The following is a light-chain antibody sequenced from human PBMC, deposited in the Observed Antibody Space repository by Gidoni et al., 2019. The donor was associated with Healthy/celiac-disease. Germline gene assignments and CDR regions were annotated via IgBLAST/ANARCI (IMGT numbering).Light chain of an antibody. Sequence: DIHMPQSPSSLSASVGDRVTITCWASQSSSSYLKWYQQKPGKAPKLLIYAASSLQRGVPSRFSGSGSGTDFTLTISSLQPEDVATYYCQQSYSTPQCSFGQGTKLEIK. CDR3: QQSYSTPQCS. CDR2: AAS. J-gene: IGKJ2*04. V-gene: IGKV1-39*01. CDR1: QSSSSY.